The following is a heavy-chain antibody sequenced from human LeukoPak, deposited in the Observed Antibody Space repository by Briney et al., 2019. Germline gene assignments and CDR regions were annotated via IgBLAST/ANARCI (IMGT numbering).Heavy chain of an antibody. CDR2: IKEDGSDK. V-gene: IGHV3-7*01. Sequence: GGSLRLSCAASGFIFSSYWMAWVRQAPGKGLEWVANIKEDGSDKNYVDSVKGRFTISRDNAKNSLYLQMNSLRAEDTAVYYCARDLFGAVAGKGAPFDYWGQGTLVTVSS. D-gene: IGHD6-19*01. CDR3: ARDLFGAVAGKGAPFDY. J-gene: IGHJ4*02. CDR1: GFIFSSYW.